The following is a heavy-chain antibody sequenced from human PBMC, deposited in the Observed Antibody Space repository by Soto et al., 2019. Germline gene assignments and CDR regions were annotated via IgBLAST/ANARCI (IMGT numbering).Heavy chain of an antibody. J-gene: IGHJ6*02. D-gene: IGHD3-16*01. CDR2: ISPYTGYT. CDR3: AMVDNYVTPTPQDV. V-gene: IGHV1-18*01. Sequence: QVQLVQSGDEMKKPGASVRVSCKASGYIFVNYGIAWVRQAPGQGLEWMGWISPYTGYTHSASKVQGRLTMTTDTXASTAYMDLGSLTSDDTAVYYCAMVDNYVTPTPQDVWGQGTTVTVSS. CDR1: GYIFVNYG.